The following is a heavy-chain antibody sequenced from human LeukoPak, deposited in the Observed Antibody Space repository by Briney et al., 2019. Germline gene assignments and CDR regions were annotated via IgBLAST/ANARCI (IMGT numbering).Heavy chain of an antibody. J-gene: IGHJ6*03. CDR3: ARGIDYGVDYYYYYYMDV. D-gene: IGHD4-17*01. CDR2: IKQDGSEK. V-gene: IGHV3-7*03. Sequence: GGSLRLSCAASGFTFSSYAMSWVRQAPGKGLVWVANIKQDGSEKYYVDSVKGRFTISRDNAKNSLYLQMNSLRAEDTAVYYCARGIDYGVDYYYYYYMDVWGKGTTVTVSS. CDR1: GFTFSSYA.